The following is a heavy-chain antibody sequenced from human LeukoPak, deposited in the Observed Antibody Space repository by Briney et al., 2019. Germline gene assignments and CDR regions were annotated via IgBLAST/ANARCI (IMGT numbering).Heavy chain of an antibody. V-gene: IGHV4-34*01. CDR1: GGSFSSYY. Sequence: KPSETLSLTCAVYGGSFSSYYWSWIRQSPGKGLEWIGEINHSGSTNYNPSLKSRVTISVDTSKNQFSLKLSSVTAADTAVYYCARQGPYYYGSGSYNWFDPWGQGTLVTVSS. CDR3: ARQGPYYYGSGSYNWFDP. CDR2: INHSGST. J-gene: IGHJ5*02. D-gene: IGHD3-10*01.